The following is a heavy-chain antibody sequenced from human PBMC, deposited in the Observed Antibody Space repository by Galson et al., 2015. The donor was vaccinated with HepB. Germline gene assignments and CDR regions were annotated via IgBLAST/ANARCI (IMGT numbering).Heavy chain of an antibody. V-gene: IGHV3-48*02. D-gene: IGHD1-26*01. J-gene: IGHJ3*02. CDR1: GFTLSNYS. CDR2: ITSSSSNI. Sequence: SLRLSCEASGFTLSNYSMNWVRQAPGKGLEWLSYITSSSSNIYYADSVKGRFTISRDNAKKSLYLEMTSLSDEDTAVYYCTRKWAFDIWGQGTMVSVS. CDR3: TRKWAFDI.